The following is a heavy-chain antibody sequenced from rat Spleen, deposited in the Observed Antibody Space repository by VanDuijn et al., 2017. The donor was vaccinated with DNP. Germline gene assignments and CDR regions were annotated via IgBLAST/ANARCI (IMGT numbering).Heavy chain of an antibody. Sequence: EVQLVESGGGLVQPGKSLKLSCEASGFTFSNYYMAWVRQAPKGGLEWVATISISGSTTSYPDSVKGRFTISRDNAKSCLYLHMNSLKSEDTATYYCARLRLEWEVRAMDAWGQGTSVTVSS. CDR1: GFTFSNYY. J-gene: IGHJ4*01. CDR3: ARLRLEWEVRAMDA. D-gene: IGHD1-1*01. V-gene: IGHV5-25*01. CDR2: ISISGSTT.